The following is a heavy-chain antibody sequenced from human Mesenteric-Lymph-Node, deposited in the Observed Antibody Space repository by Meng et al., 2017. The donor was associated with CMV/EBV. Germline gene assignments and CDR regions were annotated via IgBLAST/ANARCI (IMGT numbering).Heavy chain of an antibody. J-gene: IGHJ4*02. Sequence: GESLKISCAASGFTLSGSAMHWVRQASGKGLEWVGRIRSRANSYATEYAASVKGRFTISRDDSKNTAYLQMNSLKTEDTAVYYCAKDHCSSTSCYMGAYYFDYWGQGTLVTVSS. V-gene: IGHV3-73*01. D-gene: IGHD2-2*02. CDR1: GFTLSGSA. CDR3: AKDHCSSTSCYMGAYYFDY. CDR2: IRSRANSYAT.